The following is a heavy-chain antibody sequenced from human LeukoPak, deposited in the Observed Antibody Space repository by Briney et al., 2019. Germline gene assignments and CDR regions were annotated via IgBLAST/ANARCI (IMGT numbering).Heavy chain of an antibody. Sequence: PSETLSLTCAVYGGSFSGYYWSWIRQPPGKGLEWIGEINHSGSTNYNPSLKSRVTISVDTSKNQFSLKLSSVTAADTAVYYCASCSSDYWFVYCAQGTLVTVSS. CDR2: INHSGST. CDR3: ASCSSDYWFVY. V-gene: IGHV4-34*01. J-gene: IGHJ4*02. CDR1: GGSFSGYY. D-gene: IGHD4-17*01.